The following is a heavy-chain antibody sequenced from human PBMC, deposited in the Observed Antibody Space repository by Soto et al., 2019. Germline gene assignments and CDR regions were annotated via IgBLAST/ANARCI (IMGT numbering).Heavy chain of an antibody. J-gene: IGHJ5*01. CDR3: ATCRGGDCYSDS. Sequence: GGSLRLSCVASGFAFYNYGMSWVRQAPGRGLDWVSGISESGGATYYADSVKGRFTISRDNSKNTLYLQMNSLTVDDTAVYYCATCRGGDCYSDSWGQGTLVTVS. V-gene: IGHV3-23*01. D-gene: IGHD2-21*02. CDR2: ISESGGAT. CDR1: GFAFYNYG.